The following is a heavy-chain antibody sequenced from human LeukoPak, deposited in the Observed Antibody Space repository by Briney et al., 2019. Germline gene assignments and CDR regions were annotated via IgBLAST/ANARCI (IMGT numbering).Heavy chain of an antibody. CDR2: INHSGST. V-gene: IGHV4-34*01. CDR1: GGSFSGYY. J-gene: IGHJ4*02. Sequence: SETLSLTCAVYGGSFSGYYWSWIRQPPGKGLEWIGEINHSGSTNYNPSLKSRVTISVDTSKNQFSLKVTSVTAADTAVYYCARSATASTRDVDWGQGTLVTVSS. CDR3: ARSATASTRDVD. D-gene: IGHD2-21*02.